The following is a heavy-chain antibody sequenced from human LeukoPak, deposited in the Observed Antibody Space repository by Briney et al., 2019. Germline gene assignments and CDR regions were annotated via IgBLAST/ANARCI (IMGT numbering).Heavy chain of an antibody. J-gene: IGHJ6*03. CDR3: ASQLAVAYYYYMDV. D-gene: IGHD6-19*01. V-gene: IGHV3-74*01. CDR1: GFTFSSYW. CDR2: INSDGSST. Sequence: GGSLRLSCAASGFTFSSYWMHWVRQAPGKGLVWVSRINSDGSSTSYADSVKGRFTISRDNAKNTLYLQMNSLRAEDTAVYYCASQLAVAYYYYMDVWGKGTTVTVSS.